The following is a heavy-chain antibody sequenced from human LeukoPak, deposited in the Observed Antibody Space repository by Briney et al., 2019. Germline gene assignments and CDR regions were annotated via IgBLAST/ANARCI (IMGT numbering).Heavy chain of an antibody. CDR3: ARGLRDGLTGNDLLDV. CDR1: GYNFKSYD. D-gene: IGHD5-24*01. J-gene: IGHJ3*01. Sequence: ASVKVSCKASGYNFKSYDINWVRQASGQGLEWMGWMNPHGDYTGYAQKFQDRVTMTSDSSTTTAYMELRSLTSEDTALYYCARGLRDGLTGNDLLDVWGQGTMVTVSS. CDR2: MNPHGDYT. V-gene: IGHV1-8*01.